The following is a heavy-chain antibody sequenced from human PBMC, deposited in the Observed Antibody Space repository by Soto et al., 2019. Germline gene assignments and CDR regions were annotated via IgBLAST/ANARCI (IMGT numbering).Heavy chain of an antibody. CDR3: ARRYYGSGSNYFDY. V-gene: IGHV4-39*01. J-gene: IGHJ4*02. Sequence: QLQLQESGPGLVKPSETLSLTCTVSGGSIRSTTNYWGWIRQPPGKGLEWIGTIYYSGSTYYNPSLKSRLTVSVDTSENQFSLKLSSVTAADTAVYYCARRYYGSGSNYFDYWGQGTLVTVSS. CDR1: GGSIRSTTNY. CDR2: IYYSGST. D-gene: IGHD3-10*01.